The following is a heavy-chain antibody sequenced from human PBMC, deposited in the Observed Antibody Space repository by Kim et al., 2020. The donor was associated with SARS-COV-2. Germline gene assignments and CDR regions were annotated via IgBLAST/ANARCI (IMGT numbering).Heavy chain of an antibody. CDR1: GFTFDDYT. Sequence: GGSLRLSCAASGFTFDDYTMHWVRQAPGKGLEWVSLISWDGGSTYYADSVKGRFTISRDNSKNSLYLQMNSLRTEDTALYYCAKASTSSLGYYYYYGMDVWGQGTTVTVSS. CDR3: AKASTSSLGYYYYYGMDV. J-gene: IGHJ6*02. V-gene: IGHV3-43*01. CDR2: ISWDGGST. D-gene: IGHD2-2*01.